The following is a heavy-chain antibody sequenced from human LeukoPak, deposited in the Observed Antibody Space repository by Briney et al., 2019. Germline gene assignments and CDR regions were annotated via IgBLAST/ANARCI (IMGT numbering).Heavy chain of an antibody. D-gene: IGHD3-10*01. V-gene: IGHV3-23*01. J-gene: IGHJ4*02. CDR2: ISGSGGST. CDR3: AKDLRGYYGSGSYRGY. CDR1: GFTLSSYA. Sequence: GGSLRLSCAASGFTLSSYAMSWVRQAPGKGLEWVSAISGSGGSTYYADSVKGRFTISRDNSKNTLYLQMNSLRAEDTAVYYCAKDLRGYYGSGSYRGYWGQGTLVTVSS.